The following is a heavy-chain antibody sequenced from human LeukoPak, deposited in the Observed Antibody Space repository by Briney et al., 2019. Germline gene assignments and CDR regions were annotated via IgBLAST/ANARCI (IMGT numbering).Heavy chain of an antibody. CDR3: AKVGDGYNEPFDY. CDR1: GFTFSSYA. D-gene: IGHD5-24*01. Sequence: PGGSLRLSCAASGFTFSSYAMSWVRQAPGKGLEWVSAISGSGGSTYYADSVKGRFTISRDNSKNTLYLQMNSLRAEDTAVYCCAKVGDGYNEPFDYWGQGTLVTVSS. V-gene: IGHV3-23*01. J-gene: IGHJ4*02. CDR2: ISGSGGST.